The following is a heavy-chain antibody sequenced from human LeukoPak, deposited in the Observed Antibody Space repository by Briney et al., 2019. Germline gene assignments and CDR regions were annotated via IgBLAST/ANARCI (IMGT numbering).Heavy chain of an antibody. CDR1: GGSISSGSYY. V-gene: IGHV4-61*02. J-gene: IGHJ5*02. CDR3: ARVTIFGVVFDP. D-gene: IGHD3-3*01. Sequence: PSQTLSLTCTVSGGSISSGSYYWSWIRQPAGTGLEWIGRIYTSGSTNYNPSLKSRVTISVDTSQNQFSLKLTSVTAADTAVYYCARVTIFGVVFDPWGQGTLVTVSS. CDR2: IYTSGST.